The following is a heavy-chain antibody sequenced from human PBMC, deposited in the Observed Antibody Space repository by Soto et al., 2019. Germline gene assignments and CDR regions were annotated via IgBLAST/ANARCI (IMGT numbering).Heavy chain of an antibody. CDR3: ASWRPSGWPLVY. V-gene: IGHV1-24*01. Sequence: ASVKVSCKVSGYTLTDLSMQWVRQAPGKGLEWMGGFDPEDGNTNYAQKLQGRVTMTTDTSTSTAYMELRSLRSDDTAVYYCASWRPSGWPLVYWGQGTLVTVSS. J-gene: IGHJ4*02. CDR2: FDPEDGNT. CDR1: GYTLTDLS. D-gene: IGHD6-19*01.